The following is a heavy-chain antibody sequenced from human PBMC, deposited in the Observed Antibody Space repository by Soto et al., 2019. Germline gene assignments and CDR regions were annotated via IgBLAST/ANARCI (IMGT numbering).Heavy chain of an antibody. CDR2: IYYTGTT. CDR3: AKLGDYYQAFDY. V-gene: IGHV4-59*08. J-gene: IGHJ4*01. CDR1: GSTISSYY. D-gene: IGHD3-22*01. Sequence: SETLSLTCTVSGSTISSYYWSWFRQHPGQGLEWVGYIYYTGTTTYNPSLKSRVTVSVDTSKNQFSLKLRSVTAADTAVYYCAKLGDYYQAFDYWGQGTLVTVS.